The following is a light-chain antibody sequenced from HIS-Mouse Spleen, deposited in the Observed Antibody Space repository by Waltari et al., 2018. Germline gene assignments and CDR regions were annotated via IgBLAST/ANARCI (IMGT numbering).Light chain of an antibody. CDR3: CSYAGSYTWV. V-gene: IGLV2-11*01. Sequence: QSALTQPRSVSGSPGQSVPLPCTATTRHFGVSYHSSWYQQHPGKAPQLMIYDVSKRPSGVPDRFSGSKSGNTASLTISGLQAEDEADYYCCSYAGSYTWVFGGGTKLTVL. J-gene: IGLJ3*02. CDR2: DVS. CDR1: TRHFGVSYH.